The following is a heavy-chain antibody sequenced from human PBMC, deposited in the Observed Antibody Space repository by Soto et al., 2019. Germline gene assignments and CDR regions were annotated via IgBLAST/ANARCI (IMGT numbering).Heavy chain of an antibody. Sequence: GGSLRLSCAASGFTFSNYVMNWVRQAPGKGLEWVSAISGSGKSTYYADSVKGRFTISRDNSKNTLYVEMNSLKVEETAVYYCAKDRNGPLRGMDVWGQGPTVTVSS. V-gene: IGHV3-23*01. CDR1: GFTFSNYV. CDR2: ISGSGKST. D-gene: IGHD2-8*01. CDR3: AKDRNGPLRGMDV. J-gene: IGHJ6*02.